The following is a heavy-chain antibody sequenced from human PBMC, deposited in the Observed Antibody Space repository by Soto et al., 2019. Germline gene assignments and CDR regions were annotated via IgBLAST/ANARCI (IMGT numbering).Heavy chain of an antibody. Sequence: EVQLVETGGGLIQPGGSLRLSCAASGFTVSSNYMSWVRQAPGKGLEWVSVIYSGGSTYYADSVKGRFTISRDNSKNTLYLQMNSLRAEDTAVHYCARDWVTTVTIGNPVYFDLWGRGTLVTVSS. J-gene: IGHJ2*01. CDR3: ARDWVTTVTIGNPVYFDL. D-gene: IGHD4-17*01. V-gene: IGHV3-53*02. CDR2: IYSGGST. CDR1: GFTVSSNY.